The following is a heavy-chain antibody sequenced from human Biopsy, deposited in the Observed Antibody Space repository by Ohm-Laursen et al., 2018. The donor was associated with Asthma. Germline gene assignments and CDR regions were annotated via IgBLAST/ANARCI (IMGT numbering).Heavy chain of an antibody. CDR3: ARGYSGADRIVYYYSGMEV. D-gene: IGHD5-12*01. CDR2: LIPVLGTA. CDR1: GDSLGSFINYA. Sequence: SVKVSCKASGDSLGSFINYAISWVRQAPRQGLEWMGGLIPVLGTADYAPMFEGRVTITADESTSTAYLELTSLRFEDTAVYYCARGYSGADRIVYYYSGMEVWGQGTTVTVSS. J-gene: IGHJ6*02. V-gene: IGHV1-69*13.